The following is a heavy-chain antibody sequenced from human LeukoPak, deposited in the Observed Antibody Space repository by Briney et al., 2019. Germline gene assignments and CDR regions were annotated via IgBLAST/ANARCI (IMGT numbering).Heavy chain of an antibody. CDR3: ARSVPAAILDYYYYYMDV. CDR1: GFPVRSHY. CDR2: IYAGGST. J-gene: IGHJ6*03. V-gene: IGHV3-53*01. D-gene: IGHD2-2*02. Sequence: GGSLRLSCAASGFPVRSHYMSWVRQAPGKGPEWVSIIYAGGSTYYTDSVKGRFIISRDNSKNTLYLQMNSLRVEDTAVYYCARSVPAAILDYYYYYMDVWGKGTTVTVSS.